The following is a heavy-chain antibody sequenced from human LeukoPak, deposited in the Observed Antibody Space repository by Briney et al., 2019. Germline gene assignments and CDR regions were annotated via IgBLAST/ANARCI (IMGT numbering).Heavy chain of an antibody. V-gene: IGHV4-34*01. D-gene: IGHD3-3*01. Sequence: SGTLSLTCAVYGGSFSGYYWSWIRQPPGKGLEWIGEIDHSGITKYNPSLKSRVTISVVTSKNQFSLRLSSVTVADTAVYYCARARGGVGSYYYYGMDVWGQGTTVTVSS. CDR1: GGSFSGYY. J-gene: IGHJ6*02. CDR2: IDHSGIT. CDR3: ARARGGVGSYYYYGMDV.